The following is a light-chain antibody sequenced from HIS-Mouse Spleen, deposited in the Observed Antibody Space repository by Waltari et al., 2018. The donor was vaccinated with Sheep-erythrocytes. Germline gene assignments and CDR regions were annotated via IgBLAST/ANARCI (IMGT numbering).Light chain of an antibody. V-gene: IGLV2-11*01. J-gene: IGLJ1*01. CDR1: SSDVGGYNY. CDR2: DVS. CDR3: CSYAGSYNHV. Sequence: QSALTQPRSVSGSPGQSVTISCTGTSSDVGGYNYVSWYQQNPGKAPKLMIYDVSKRPAGGPDRFAGSKSGNTASLTISGLQAEDEADYYCCSYAGSYNHVFATGTKVTVL.